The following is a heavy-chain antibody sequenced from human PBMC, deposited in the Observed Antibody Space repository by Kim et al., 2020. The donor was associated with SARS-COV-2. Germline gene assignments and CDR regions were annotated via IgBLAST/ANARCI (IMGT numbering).Heavy chain of an antibody. V-gene: IGHV3-23*01. CDR3: AKADVQSYYYYIQL. Sequence: GGSLRLSCAASGFTFSNYAMSWVRQAPGKGLEWVSIITGIGTSAYYTDSVEGRFTLSRDNSKNMLCLQMESLRLEDTAVYFCAKADVQSYYYYIQLLGKGNAVTV. CDR1: GFTFSNYA. CDR2: ITGIGTSA. J-gene: IGHJ6*03.